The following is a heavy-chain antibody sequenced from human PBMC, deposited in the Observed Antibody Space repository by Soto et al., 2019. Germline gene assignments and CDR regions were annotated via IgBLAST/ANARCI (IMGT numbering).Heavy chain of an antibody. CDR2: ISDDGDST. Sequence: EVQLLESGGGLEQPGGSLRLSCGASGFTFSDNAMTWVRQAPGKGLEWVSSISDDGDSTYYADSVKGRFTISRDNSKNTLFLQMSSLGAEDTAVYYCAKSLSTPVNYGLDVWGQGTSVTVSS. J-gene: IGHJ6*02. CDR1: GFTFSDNA. CDR3: AKSLSTPVNYGLDV. V-gene: IGHV3-23*01.